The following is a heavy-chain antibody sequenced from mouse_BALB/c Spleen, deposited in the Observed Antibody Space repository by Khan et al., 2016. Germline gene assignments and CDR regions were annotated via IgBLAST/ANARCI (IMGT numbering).Heavy chain of an antibody. D-gene: IGHD1-1*01. CDR1: GYAFTNYL. CDR2: INPGSGGT. V-gene: IGHV1-54*01. J-gene: IGHJ1*01. CDR3: ARVVTTVPYWYFDV. Sequence: QVQLKQSGAELVRPGTSVKVSCKASGYAFTNYLIEWVKQRPGQGLEWIGVINPGSGGTNYNEKFKGKATLTADKSSSTAYMQLSSLTSDDSAVYFCARVVTTVPYWYFDVWGAGTTVTVSS.